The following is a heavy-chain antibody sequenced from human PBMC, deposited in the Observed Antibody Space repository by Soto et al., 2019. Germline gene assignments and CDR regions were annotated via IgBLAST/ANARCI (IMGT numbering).Heavy chain of an antibody. CDR3: AKDQSGWGSYFDY. Sequence: PGGSLRLSCAASGFTFSSYGMHWVRQAPGKGLEWVAVISYDGSNKYYADSVKGRFTISRDNSKNTLYLQMNSLRAEDTAVYYCAKDQSGWGSYFDYWGQGTLVTVSS. CDR1: GFTFSSYG. V-gene: IGHV3-30*18. CDR2: ISYDGSNK. D-gene: IGHD6-19*01. J-gene: IGHJ4*02.